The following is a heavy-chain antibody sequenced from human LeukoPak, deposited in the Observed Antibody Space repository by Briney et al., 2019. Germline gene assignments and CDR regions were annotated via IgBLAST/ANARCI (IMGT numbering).Heavy chain of an antibody. CDR1: GYTFTSYG. V-gene: IGHV1-18*01. CDR3: ARDLLIAVAGTGPRPDNWFDP. CDR2: ISAYNGNT. Sequence: ASVKVSCKASGYTFTSYGISRVRQAPGQGLEWMGWISAYNGNTNYAQKLQGRVTMTTDTSTSTANMELRSLRSDDTAVYYCARDLLIAVAGTGPRPDNWFDPWGQGTLVTVSS. D-gene: IGHD6-19*01. J-gene: IGHJ5*02.